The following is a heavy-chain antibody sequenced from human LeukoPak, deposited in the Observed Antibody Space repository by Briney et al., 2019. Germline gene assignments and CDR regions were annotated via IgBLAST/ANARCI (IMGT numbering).Heavy chain of an antibody. CDR3: AGTLAVASKTAYFDS. D-gene: IGHD6-19*01. CDR2: TYYRSKWFN. CDR1: GDSVSSNRAS. J-gene: IGHJ4*02. V-gene: IGHV6-1*01. Sequence: SQTLSLTCAISGDSVSSNRASWNWIRQSPSRGLEWLGRTYYRSKWFNDYEVSVKSRISINPDTSKNQFSLQLNSVTPEDTAVCYCAGTLAVASKTAYFDSWGQGTLVTVSS.